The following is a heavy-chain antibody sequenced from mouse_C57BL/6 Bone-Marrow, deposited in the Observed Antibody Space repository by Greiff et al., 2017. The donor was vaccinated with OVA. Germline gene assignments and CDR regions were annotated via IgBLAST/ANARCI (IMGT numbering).Heavy chain of an antibody. CDR2: IDPSDSYT. Sequence: QVQLKQPGAELVKPGASVKLSCKASGYTFTSYWMQWVKQRPGQGLEWIGEIDPSDSYTNYNQKFKGKATLTVDTSSSTAYMQLSSLTSEDSAVYYCAPMVTSPWWGQGTLVTVSA. D-gene: IGHD2-2*01. CDR1: GYTFTSYW. V-gene: IGHV1-50*01. J-gene: IGHJ3*02. CDR3: APMVTSPW.